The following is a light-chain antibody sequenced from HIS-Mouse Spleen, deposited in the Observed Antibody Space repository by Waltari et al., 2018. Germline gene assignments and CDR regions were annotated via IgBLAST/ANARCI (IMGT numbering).Light chain of an antibody. CDR1: SSNIGSNY. Sequence: QSVLTQPPSASGTPGQRVTISCSGSSSNIGSNYVYWYQHRPGTAPKLLIYRNNPRPSGVPDRFSGSKSGTSATLAISVLRSEDEADYYCAAWDDSLSGWVFGGGTKLTVL. V-gene: IGLV1-47*01. CDR3: AAWDDSLSGWV. J-gene: IGLJ3*02. CDR2: RNN.